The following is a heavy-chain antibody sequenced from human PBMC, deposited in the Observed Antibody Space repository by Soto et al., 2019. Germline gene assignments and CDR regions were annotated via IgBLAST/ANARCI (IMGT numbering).Heavy chain of an antibody. J-gene: IGHJ4*02. V-gene: IGHV3-53*01. Sequence: GGSLRLSCVGSGFDVTTNCMRWVRQAPGKGLECVSIVCTGGATHYADSVKGRFTISRDSSKNTVHLQMNNVRAEDTAVYYCVRDKRTISGIFPGYWGQGTQVTVS. CDR3: VRDKRTISGIFPGY. CDR1: GFDVTTNC. D-gene: IGHD1-1*01. CDR2: VCTGGAT.